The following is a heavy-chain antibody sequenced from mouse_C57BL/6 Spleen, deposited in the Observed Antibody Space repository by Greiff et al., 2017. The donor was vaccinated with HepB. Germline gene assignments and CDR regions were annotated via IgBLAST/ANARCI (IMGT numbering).Heavy chain of an antibody. CDR1: GYSITSGYY. CDR3: ARGGTYRYFDV. CDR2: ISYDGSN. V-gene: IGHV3-6*01. D-gene: IGHD3-3*01. Sequence: EVKLMESGPGLVKPSQSLSLTCSVTGYSITSGYYWNWIRQFPGNKLEWMGYISYDGSNNYNTSLKNRISITRVTSKNQFFLKLNSVTTEDTATYYCARGGTYRYFDVWGTGTTATVSS. J-gene: IGHJ1*03.